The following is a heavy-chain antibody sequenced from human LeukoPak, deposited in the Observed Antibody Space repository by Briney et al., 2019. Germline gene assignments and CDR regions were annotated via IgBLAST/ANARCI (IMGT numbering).Heavy chain of an antibody. CDR3: TTGKTYDSSAYYTRF. Sequence: GGSLRLSCAASGFTFSSYAMSWVRQAPGKGLEWVSAISGSGGSTYYADSVKGRFTISRDNSKNTLYLQMNSLKTEDTAVYYCTTGKTYDSSAYYTRFWGQGTLVTVSS. CDR1: GFTFSSYA. V-gene: IGHV3-23*01. D-gene: IGHD3-22*01. CDR2: ISGSGGST. J-gene: IGHJ4*02.